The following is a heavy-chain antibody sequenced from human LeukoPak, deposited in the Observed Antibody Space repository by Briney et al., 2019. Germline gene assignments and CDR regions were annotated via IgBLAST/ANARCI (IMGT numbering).Heavy chain of an antibody. D-gene: IGHD5-18*01. CDR1: GFTFSSYG. V-gene: IGHV3-7*01. Sequence: GGTLRLSCAASGFTFSSYGMSWVRQAPGKGLEWVANIEQDGSEKYYVDSVKGRFTISRDNAKNSLYLQMNSLRAEDTAVYYCARRSGYSYGSPYYFDYWGQGTLVTVSS. CDR3: ARRSGYSYGSPYYFDY. CDR2: IEQDGSEK. J-gene: IGHJ4*02.